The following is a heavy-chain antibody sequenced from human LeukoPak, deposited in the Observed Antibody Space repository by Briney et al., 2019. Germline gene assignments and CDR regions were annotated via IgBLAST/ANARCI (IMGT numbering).Heavy chain of an antibody. CDR2: IYPGDSDT. Sequence: GESLKISCKGSGYSFTSYWIGWVRQMPGKGLEWMGIIYPGDSDTRYSPSYQGQVTLSADESISTAYLQWSSLNASDTAMYYCAGYVNTAMVMHNYYYRDVGGKGTPVTISS. D-gene: IGHD5-18*01. CDR1: GYSFTSYW. CDR3: AGYVNTAMVMHNYYYRDV. V-gene: IGHV5-51*01. J-gene: IGHJ6*03.